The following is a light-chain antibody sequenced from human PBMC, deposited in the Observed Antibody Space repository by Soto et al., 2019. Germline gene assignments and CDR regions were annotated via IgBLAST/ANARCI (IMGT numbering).Light chain of an antibody. CDR1: SSDVGGYNY. J-gene: IGLJ2*01. CDR3: SSYTSSSTYVV. CDR2: EVS. Sequence: QSALTQPASVSGSPGQSITISCTGTSSDVGGYNYVSWYQQHPGKAPKLMIYEVSNRPSGVSNRFSGSKSGNTASLTISGLQAEDEADYYCSSYTSSSTYVVFGGATNLTVL. V-gene: IGLV2-14*01.